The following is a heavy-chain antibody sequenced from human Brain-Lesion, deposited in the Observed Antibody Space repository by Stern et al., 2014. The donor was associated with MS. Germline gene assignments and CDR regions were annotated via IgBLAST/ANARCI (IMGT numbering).Heavy chain of an antibody. J-gene: IGHJ5*02. CDR1: GGSVSSTSYA. CDR2: IYYSGNT. D-gene: IGHD2-15*01. CDR3: AGEEDIRYCSGGSCTGNWFDP. V-gene: IGHV4-39*01. Sequence: QVQLQESGPGLVKPSETLSLTCTVAGGSVSSTSYAWAWIRQPPGKGLEWIGTIYYSGNTYYSPSLKRRHPISLDPSKNLSPRQVGFLTAADTAVYYCAGEEDIRYCSGGSCTGNWFDPWGQGTLVTVSS.